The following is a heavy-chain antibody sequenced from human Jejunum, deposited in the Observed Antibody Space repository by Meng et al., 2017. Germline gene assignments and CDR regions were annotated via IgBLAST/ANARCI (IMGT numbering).Heavy chain of an antibody. V-gene: IGHV1-2*02. CDR1: GYTFTGHY. D-gene: IGHD6-19*01. Sequence: ASVKVSCRASGYTFTGHYMHWVRHAPGQGLEWMGWINPDGGGTNYAQKFQGRVIVTRDTSINTVYMELNRLTSDDTAVYYCARAAVGWYNWFDPWGQGTLVTVSS. CDR3: ARAAVGWYNWFDP. CDR2: INPDGGGT. J-gene: IGHJ5*02.